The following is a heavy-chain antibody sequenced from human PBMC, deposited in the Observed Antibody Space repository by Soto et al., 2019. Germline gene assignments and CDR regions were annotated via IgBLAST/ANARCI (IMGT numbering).Heavy chain of an antibody. J-gene: IGHJ4*02. CDR2: IWYDGSNK. CDR1: GFTFSSYG. D-gene: IGHD5-18*01. Sequence: QVQLVESGGGVVQPGRSLRLSCAASGFTFSSYGMHWVRQAPGKGLEWVAVIWYDGSNKYYADSVKGRFTISRDNSKNTLYLQMNSLRAEDTAVYYCARDVDTAIDYWGQRTLVTVSS. CDR3: ARDVDTAIDY. V-gene: IGHV3-33*01.